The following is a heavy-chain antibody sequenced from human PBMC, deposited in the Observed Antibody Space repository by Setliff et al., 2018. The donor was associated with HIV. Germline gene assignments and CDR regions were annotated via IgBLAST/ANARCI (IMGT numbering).Heavy chain of an antibody. D-gene: IGHD5-12*01. Sequence: ASVKVSCKASGYTFIGDYMHWVRQAPGQGLEWMGWINPNSGGTNFAQKFRGRVTMTRDTSISTAYMELSRLRSDDTAVYYCARGGLATGAFDIWGQGTMVTVSS. V-gene: IGHV1-2*02. CDR1: GYTFIGDY. CDR3: ARGGLATGAFDI. J-gene: IGHJ3*02. CDR2: INPNSGGT.